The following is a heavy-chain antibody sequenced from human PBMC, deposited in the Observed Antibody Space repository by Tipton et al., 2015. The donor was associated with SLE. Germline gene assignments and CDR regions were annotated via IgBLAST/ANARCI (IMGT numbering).Heavy chain of an antibody. CDR2: VYSSGST. D-gene: IGHD1-1*01. CDR3: SRGGGRAKWYNRYYMDV. CDR1: GDSLRGSTYY. V-gene: IGHV4-39*07. J-gene: IGHJ6*03. Sequence: LRLSCVVSGDSLRGSTYYWSWIRQPPGTGPEWIGSVYSSGSTYYNPFLMSRATLSIDTSSNQFYLKMSSVTAADTAVYYCSRGGGRAKWYNRYYMDVWGKGTTVIVSS.